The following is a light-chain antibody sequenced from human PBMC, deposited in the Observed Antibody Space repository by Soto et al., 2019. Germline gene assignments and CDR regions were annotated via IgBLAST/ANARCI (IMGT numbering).Light chain of an antibody. J-gene: IGLJ3*02. CDR2: EVS. CDR1: SSDVGNYNY. CDR3: SSYTTSRTWV. V-gene: IGLV2-14*01. Sequence: QSALTQPASVSGSPGQSITISCTGTSSDVGNYNYVSWYQHHPGKAPKLMIYEVSYRPSGVSVRFSGSKSGNTASLTISGLQAEDEAYYYCSSYTTSRTWVFGGGTKLTVL.